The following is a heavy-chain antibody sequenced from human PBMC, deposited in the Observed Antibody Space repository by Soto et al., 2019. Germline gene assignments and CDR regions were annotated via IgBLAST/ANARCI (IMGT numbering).Heavy chain of an antibody. CDR1: GYTFTSYA. J-gene: IGHJ6*02. CDR2: INAGNGNT. CDR3: ARELKPGEYVGYYYGMDV. Sequence: ASVKVSCKASGYTFTSYAMHWVRQAPGQRLEWMGWINAGNGNTKYSQKFQGRVTITRDTSASTAYMELSSLRSEDTAVYYCARELKPGEYVGYYYGMDVWGQGTTVTVSS. D-gene: IGHD3-16*01. V-gene: IGHV1-3*01.